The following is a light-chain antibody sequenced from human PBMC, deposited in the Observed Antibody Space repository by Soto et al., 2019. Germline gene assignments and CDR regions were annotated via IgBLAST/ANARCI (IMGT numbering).Light chain of an antibody. Sequence: QSALTQPRSVSGSPGQSVTISCTGTSSDVGGYNYVSWYQQHPGQAPKLMIYDVTKRPSGVPDRFSGSKSGNTASLSISGLQAEDEADYYCCSYGGGYTPRLFGGGTKVTVL. V-gene: IGLV2-11*01. CDR1: SSDVGGYNY. CDR3: CSYGGGYTPRL. CDR2: DVT. J-gene: IGLJ2*01.